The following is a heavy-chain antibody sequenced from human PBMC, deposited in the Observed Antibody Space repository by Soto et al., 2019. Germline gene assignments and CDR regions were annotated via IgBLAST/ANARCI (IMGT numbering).Heavy chain of an antibody. D-gene: IGHD1-26*01. CDR2: ITPIFGTA. V-gene: IGHV1-69*01. Sequence: QVQLVQSGAEVKKPGPSGRVSCRASGGPFSSNPTSWGRRAPGQGLKWMGGITPIFGTATYAQKFQGRVTITADESTSTAYMELSSLRSEDTAVYYCARGWELLPGDYWGQGTLVTVSS. CDR3: ARGWELLPGDY. J-gene: IGHJ4*02. CDR1: GGPFSSNP.